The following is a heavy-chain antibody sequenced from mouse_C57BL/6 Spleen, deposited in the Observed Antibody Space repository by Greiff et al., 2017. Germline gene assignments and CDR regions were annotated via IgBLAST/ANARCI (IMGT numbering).Heavy chain of an antibody. CDR3: ARPTVVATGCDY. J-gene: IGHJ2*01. CDR1: GYTFTSYG. V-gene: IGHV1-81*01. Sequence: VQLQQSGAELARPGASVKLSCKASGYTFTSYGISWVKQRTGQGLEWIGEIYPRSGNTCYNQKFKGKATLTADKSSSTAYMELRSLTSEDSAVYFCARPTVVATGCDYWGQGTTLTVSS. D-gene: IGHD1-1*01. CDR2: IYPRSGNT.